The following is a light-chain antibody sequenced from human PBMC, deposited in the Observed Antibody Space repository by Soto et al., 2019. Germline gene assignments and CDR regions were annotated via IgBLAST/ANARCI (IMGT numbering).Light chain of an antibody. CDR2: DAS. CDR1: QSVSSY. CDR3: QQRSNWPLT. J-gene: IGKJ4*01. Sequence: EIVLTQSPATLSLSPGERATLSCRASQSVSSYLAWYQQKPGQAPRLLIYDASNRATGIPARFSGSGSGTDITVTISSLEPEDFAVYYCQQRSNWPLTFGGGTKVDIK. V-gene: IGKV3-11*01.